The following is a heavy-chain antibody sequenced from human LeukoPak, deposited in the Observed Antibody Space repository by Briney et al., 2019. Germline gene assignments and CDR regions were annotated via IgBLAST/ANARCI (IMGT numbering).Heavy chain of an antibody. Sequence: ESAGSLRLSCAASGFTFSSYAMSWVRQAPGKGLEWVSAISGSGGSTSYADPVTGQFTISRDNSTSTLFLQMNSLRAEDTAVYYCAKDPRVGSRVASPCHWGEGTLVTVSS. CDR3: AKDPRVGSRVASPCH. CDR2: ISGSGGST. V-gene: IGHV3-23*01. D-gene: IGHD5-24*01. J-gene: IGHJ4*02. CDR1: GFTFSSYA.